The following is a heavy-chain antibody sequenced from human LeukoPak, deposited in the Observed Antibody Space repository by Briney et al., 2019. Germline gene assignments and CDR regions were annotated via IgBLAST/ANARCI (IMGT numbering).Heavy chain of an antibody. D-gene: IGHD3-22*01. CDR3: ARRRAGSYYDSSGYLRASHFDY. Sequence: PSETLSLTCAVSGGSISSSNWWSWARQPPGKGLEWIGEIYHSGSTNYNPSLKSRVTISVDKSKNQFSLKLSSVTAADTAVYYCARRRAGSYYDSSGYLRASHFDYWGQGTLVTVSS. CDR2: IYHSGST. J-gene: IGHJ4*02. CDR1: GGSISSSNW. V-gene: IGHV4-4*02.